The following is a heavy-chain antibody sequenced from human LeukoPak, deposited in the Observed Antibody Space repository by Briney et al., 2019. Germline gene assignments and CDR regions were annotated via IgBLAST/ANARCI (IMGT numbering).Heavy chain of an antibody. Sequence: ASVKVSCKASGYTFTSYYMHWVRQAPGQGLEWMGIINPSGGSTSYAQKFQGRVTMTRDTSTSTVYMELSSLRSEDTAVYYCARDGPRIAALGEDSDYWGQGTLVTVSS. D-gene: IGHD6-6*01. CDR1: GYTFTSYY. CDR2: INPSGGST. V-gene: IGHV1-46*01. CDR3: ARDGPRIAALGEDSDY. J-gene: IGHJ4*02.